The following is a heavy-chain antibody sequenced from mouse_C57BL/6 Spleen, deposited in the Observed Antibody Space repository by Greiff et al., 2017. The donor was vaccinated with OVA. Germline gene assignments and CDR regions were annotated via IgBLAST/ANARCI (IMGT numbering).Heavy chain of an antibody. CDR1: GYTFTSYW. J-gene: IGHJ2*01. CDR2: IHPNSGST. Sequence: QVHVKQPGAELVKPGASVKLSCKASGYTFTSYWMHWVKQRPGQGLEWIGMIHPNSGSTNYNEKFKSKATLTVDKSSSTAYMQLSSLTSEDSAVYYCAREGNYFDYWGQGTTLTVSS. V-gene: IGHV1-64*01. CDR3: AREGNYFDY.